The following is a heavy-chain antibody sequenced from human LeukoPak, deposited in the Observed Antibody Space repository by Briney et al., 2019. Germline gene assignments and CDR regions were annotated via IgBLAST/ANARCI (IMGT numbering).Heavy chain of an antibody. J-gene: IGHJ6*03. CDR1: GFTFSSYA. Sequence: PGGSLRLSCAASGFTFSSYAMHWVRQAPGKGLEWVAVISYDGSNKYYADPVKGRFTISRDNSKNTLYLQMNSLRAEDTAVYCCARGPRPLYSSSSNYYYYYMDVWGKGTTVTVSS. CDR3: ARGPRPLYSSSSNYYYYYMDV. V-gene: IGHV3-30-3*01. CDR2: ISYDGSNK. D-gene: IGHD6-6*01.